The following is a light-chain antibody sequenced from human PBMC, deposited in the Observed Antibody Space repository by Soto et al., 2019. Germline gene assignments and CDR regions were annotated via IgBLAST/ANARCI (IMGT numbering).Light chain of an antibody. CDR2: GAS. Sequence: EIVLTQSPGTLSLSPGERATLSCRASQSVSNNYLAWYQQKHGQAPRLLIYGASTRATGIPVTFSGSASGTELTISISRLQSEDYKVYYGQQYNKWPLTFGQGTKVDIK. CDR1: QSVSNN. V-gene: IGKV3-15*01. J-gene: IGKJ1*01. CDR3: QQYNKWPLT.